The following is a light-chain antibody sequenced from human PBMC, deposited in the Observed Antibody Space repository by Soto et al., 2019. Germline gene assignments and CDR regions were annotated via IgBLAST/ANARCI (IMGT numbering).Light chain of an antibody. Sequence: DIQMTQSPSSLSASVGDRVTITCRASQSISYYLNWYQQKPGKAPKLLIYAASSLQSGVPSRFSGSGSGTDCTLTISSLQPEDFATYYCQQSYSTPPTFGQGTKVEIK. CDR3: QQSYSTPPT. CDR1: QSISYY. CDR2: AAS. J-gene: IGKJ1*01. V-gene: IGKV1-39*01.